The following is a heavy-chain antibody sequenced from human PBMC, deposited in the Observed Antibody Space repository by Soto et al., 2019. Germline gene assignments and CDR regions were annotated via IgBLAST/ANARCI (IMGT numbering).Heavy chain of an antibody. CDR2: ISYDGSNK. D-gene: IGHD4-17*01. Sequence: QVQLVESGGGVVQPGRSLRLSCAASGFTFSSYAMHWVRQAPGKGLERGAVISYDGSNKYYADSVKGRFTISRDNSKNTLYLQMNSLRAEDTAVYYCERDGADYGDYESWFDPWGQGTLVTVSS. J-gene: IGHJ5*02. CDR1: GFTFSSYA. V-gene: IGHV3-30-3*01. CDR3: ERDGADYGDYESWFDP.